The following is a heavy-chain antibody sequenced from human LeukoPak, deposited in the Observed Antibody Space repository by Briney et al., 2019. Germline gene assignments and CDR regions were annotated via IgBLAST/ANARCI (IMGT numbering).Heavy chain of an antibody. V-gene: IGHV3-30*18. D-gene: IGHD3-9*01. J-gene: IGHJ4*02. Sequence: PGGSLRLSCAASGFTFSSYGMHWVRQAPGKGLEWVAVISYDGGNKYCADSVKGRFTISRDNSKNTLYLHMNSLRAEDTAVYYCVQADYDILTGYHDYWGQGTLVTVSS. CDR3: VQADYDILTGYHDY. CDR1: GFTFSSYG. CDR2: ISYDGGNK.